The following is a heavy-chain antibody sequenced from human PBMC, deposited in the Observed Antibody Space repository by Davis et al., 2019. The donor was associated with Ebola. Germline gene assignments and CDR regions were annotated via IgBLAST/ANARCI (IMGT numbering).Heavy chain of an antibody. CDR3: ARGGHDYGDYADY. D-gene: IGHD4-17*01. V-gene: IGHV3-21*01. Sequence: PGGSLRLSCAASGFTFSSYSMNWVRQAPGKGLEWVSSISSSSSYIYYADSVKGRFTISRDNAKNSLYLQMNSLRAEDTAVYYCARGGHDYGDYADYWGQGTLVTVSS. J-gene: IGHJ4*02. CDR1: GFTFSSYS. CDR2: ISSSSSYI.